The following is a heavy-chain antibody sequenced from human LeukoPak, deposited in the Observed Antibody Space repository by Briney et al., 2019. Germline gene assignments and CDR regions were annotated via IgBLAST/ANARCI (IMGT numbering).Heavy chain of an antibody. J-gene: IGHJ4*02. V-gene: IGHV1-18*01. CDR1: GYTFTSYG. D-gene: IGHD3-22*01. CDR3: ARRVFYYVSGGYYLLVDY. CDR2: ISAYNGNT. Sequence: ASVKVSCKASGYTFTSYGISWVRQAPGQGLEWMGWISAYNGNTNYAQKLQGRVTMTTDTSTSTAYMELRSLRSDDTAVYYCARRVFYYVSGGYYLLVDYGAREPLVPVP.